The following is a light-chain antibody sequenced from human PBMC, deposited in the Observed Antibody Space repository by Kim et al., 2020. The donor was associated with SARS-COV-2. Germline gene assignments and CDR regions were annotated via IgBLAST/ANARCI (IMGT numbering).Light chain of an antibody. CDR1: RSGRSY. CDR3: HQRANRPIT. V-gene: IGKV3-11*01. Sequence: LSPGEGAAPSCRASRSGRSYLAAYQQKPGQAPTLLIYDASYRATAIPARFSGSGSGTDFTPTISSLEPEDFAVYYCHQRANRPITFGQGTRLEIK. J-gene: IGKJ5*01. CDR2: DAS.